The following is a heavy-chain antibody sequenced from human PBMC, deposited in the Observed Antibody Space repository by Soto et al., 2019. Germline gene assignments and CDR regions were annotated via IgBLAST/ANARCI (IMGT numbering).Heavy chain of an antibody. CDR1: GFTFSSYG. CDR2: ISYDGSNK. D-gene: IGHD3-3*01. Sequence: QVQLVESGGGVVQRGRSLRLSCAASGFTFSSYGMHWVRQAPGKGLEWVAVISYDGSNKYYADSVKGRFTISRDNSKNTLYLQMNSLRAEDTAVYYCAKGGYDFWSGYLDYWGQGTLVTVSS. CDR3: AKGGYDFWSGYLDY. V-gene: IGHV3-30*18. J-gene: IGHJ4*02.